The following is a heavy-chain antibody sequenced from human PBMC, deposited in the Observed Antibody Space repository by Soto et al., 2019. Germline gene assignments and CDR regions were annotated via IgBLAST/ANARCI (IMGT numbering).Heavy chain of an antibody. CDR1: GGSISSYY. V-gene: IGHV4-59*01. CDR2: IYYSGST. CDR3: ARDIPKTGYYYYGMDV. Sequence: TASGGSISSYYWSWIRQPPGKGLEWIGYIYYSGSTNYNPSLKSRVTISVDTSKNQFSLKLSSVTAADTAVYYCARDIPKTGYYYYGMDVWGQGTTVTVSS. D-gene: IGHD3-9*01. J-gene: IGHJ6*02.